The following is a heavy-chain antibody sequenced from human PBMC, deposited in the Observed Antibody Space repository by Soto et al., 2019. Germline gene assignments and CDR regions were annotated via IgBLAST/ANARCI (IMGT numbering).Heavy chain of an antibody. V-gene: IGHV3-33*01. CDR2: IWSDGSDK. Sequence: QVQLVESGGGVVQPGGSLRLSCATSGFTFSDSGMHWVRQAPGKGLEWVAVIWSDGSDKSYADSVEGRFTISRDNSKNTLYLQMKRLRAEDTGVYYCVRSNRYTRSSGWGGGFDYWGQGTLVTVSS. D-gene: IGHD6-6*01. J-gene: IGHJ4*02. CDR1: GFTFSDSG. CDR3: VRSNRYTRSSGWGGGFDY.